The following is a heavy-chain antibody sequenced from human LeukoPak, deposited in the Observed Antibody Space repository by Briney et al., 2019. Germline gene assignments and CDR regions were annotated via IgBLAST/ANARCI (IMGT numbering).Heavy chain of an antibody. CDR2: ISSSGSTI. CDR3: AREGYYDILTGYSYYFDY. D-gene: IGHD3-9*01. CDR1: GFTFSDYY. Sequence: GGSLRLSCAASGFTFSDYYMSWLRQAPGKGLEWGSYISSSGSTIYYADSVKGRFTISRDNAKNSLYLQMNSLRAEDTAVYYCAREGYYDILTGYSYYFDYWGQGTLVTVSS. J-gene: IGHJ4*02. V-gene: IGHV3-11*01.